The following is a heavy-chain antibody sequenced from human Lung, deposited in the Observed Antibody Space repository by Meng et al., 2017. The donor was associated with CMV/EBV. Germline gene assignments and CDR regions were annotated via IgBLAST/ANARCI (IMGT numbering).Heavy chain of an antibody. J-gene: IGHJ6*01. V-gene: IGHV3-7*01. Sequence: GESXKISCAASGFTFSSYWMSWVRQAPGRGLEWVANIKQEGSEKYYVDSVKGRFTISRDNAKNSLYLQMNSLRAEDTAVYYCARDQRPEYYDFWRGYLRKGGYYGMDVWGQGTXVNVYS. D-gene: IGHD3-3*01. CDR3: ARDQRPEYYDFWRGYLRKGGYYGMDV. CDR2: IKQEGSEK. CDR1: GFTFSSYW.